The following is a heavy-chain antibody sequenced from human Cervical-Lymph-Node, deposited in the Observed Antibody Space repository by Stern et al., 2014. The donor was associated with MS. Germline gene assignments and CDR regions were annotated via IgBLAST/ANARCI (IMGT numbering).Heavy chain of an antibody. CDR1: GYKFSIYW. Sequence: EVQLLQSGAELIRPGESLKISCKGSGYKFSIYWIAWVRQMPGKGHACRGILYPGDSKTGYSPSFQGQVTMSADKSTSTADLQWSSLNASDTAMYFCARQTTAWASDVWGQGTLVTVSS. J-gene: IGHJ4*02. V-gene: IGHV5-51*01. CDR3: ARQTTAWASDV. D-gene: IGHD1-14*01. CDR2: LYPGDSKT.